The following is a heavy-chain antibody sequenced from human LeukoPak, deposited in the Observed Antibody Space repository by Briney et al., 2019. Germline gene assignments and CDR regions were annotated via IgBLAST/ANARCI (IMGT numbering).Heavy chain of an antibody. D-gene: IGHD2-2*01. CDR1: GYTLTELS. Sequence: ASVKXSCKVSGYTLTELSMHWVRQXPGKGLEWMGGFDPEDGETIYAQKFQGRVTMTEDTSTDTAYMELSSLRSEDTAVYYCATVVPAAISREFDYWGQGTLVTVSS. J-gene: IGHJ4*02. CDR3: ATVVPAAISREFDY. CDR2: FDPEDGET. V-gene: IGHV1-24*01.